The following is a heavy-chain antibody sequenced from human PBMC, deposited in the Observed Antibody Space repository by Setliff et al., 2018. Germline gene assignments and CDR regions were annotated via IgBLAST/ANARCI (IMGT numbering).Heavy chain of an antibody. CDR3: AKVKKQLIRGVGFDY. Sequence: PGGSLRLSCAASGFAFSTYGMHWVRQAPGKGLEWVAFIRYDGTYKYFADSVKGRFTISRDNPKNTLFLQMDSLRVEDTGVYYCAKVKKQLIRGVGFDYWGQGTPVT. V-gene: IGHV3-30*02. J-gene: IGHJ4*02. CDR1: GFAFSTYG. CDR2: IRYDGTYK. D-gene: IGHD1-1*01.